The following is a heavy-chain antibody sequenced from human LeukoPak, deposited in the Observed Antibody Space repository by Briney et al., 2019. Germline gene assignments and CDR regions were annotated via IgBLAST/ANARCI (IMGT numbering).Heavy chain of an antibody. J-gene: IGHJ1*01. Sequence: GRSLRLSCAASGFSFRSYGMHWVRQAPGKGLEWVAVISYDGSNKYYADSVKGRFTISRDNSKNTLYLQMNSLRAEDTAVYYCAKDEGHSSSYGPEYFQHWGQGTLVTVSS. CDR2: ISYDGSNK. CDR1: GFSFRSYG. V-gene: IGHV3-30*18. D-gene: IGHD6-13*01. CDR3: AKDEGHSSSYGPEYFQH.